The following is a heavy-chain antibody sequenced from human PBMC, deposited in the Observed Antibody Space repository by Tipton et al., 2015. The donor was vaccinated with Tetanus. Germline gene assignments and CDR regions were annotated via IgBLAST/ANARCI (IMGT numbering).Heavy chain of an antibody. D-gene: IGHD3-10*01. Sequence: TLSLTCTVSGASVRRGDYSWNWIRQPPGKGLEWLAYVSYSGRTNSNYFLKSRITVSQDASKNQVSLRLTSVTAADTAVYYCARHLYGYWFDPWGQGALVTVSS. CDR2: VSYSGRT. CDR1: GASVRRGDYS. J-gene: IGHJ5*02. V-gene: IGHV4-61*08. CDR3: ARHLYGYWFDP.